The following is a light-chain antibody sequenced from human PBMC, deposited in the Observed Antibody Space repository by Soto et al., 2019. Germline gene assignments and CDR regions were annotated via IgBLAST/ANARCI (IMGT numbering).Light chain of an antibody. CDR1: QSVSSSY. J-gene: IGKJ4*01. CDR3: KQQGSQPPLT. CDR2: GAS. V-gene: IGKV3-20*01. Sequence: EIVLTQSPGTLPSSPGEGATLSCRASQSVSSSYLAGYQQKAGQAPRLLIYGASSRATGIPGRFSGSGSGPDFSLTISRLELEDFAAPYCKQQGSQPPLTFGGGTKVEIK.